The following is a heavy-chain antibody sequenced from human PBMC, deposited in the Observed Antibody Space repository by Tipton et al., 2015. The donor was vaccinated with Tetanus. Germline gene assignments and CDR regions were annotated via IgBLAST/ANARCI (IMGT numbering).Heavy chain of an antibody. Sequence: SLRLSCAASGFTFSDYSMNWVRQAPGKGLEWVSSISGSSNYINYADSVKGRFTISRANARNSLYLQMISLRAEDTAVYSCARGMAEASNCGGDCYSDYWGQGTLVTVSS. J-gene: IGHJ4*02. V-gene: IGHV3-21*01. D-gene: IGHD2-21*02. CDR1: GFTFSDYS. CDR3: ARGMAEASNCGGDCYSDY. CDR2: ISGSSNYI.